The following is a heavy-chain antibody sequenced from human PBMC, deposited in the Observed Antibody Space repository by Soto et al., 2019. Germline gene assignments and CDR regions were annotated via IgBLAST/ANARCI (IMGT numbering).Heavy chain of an antibody. V-gene: IGHV2-5*02. CDR1: GFSLTTRGVG. Sequence: QITLKESGPTLVKPTQTLTLTCTFSGFSLTTRGVGVGWIRQPPGKALECLALIYWDDDKRYSPSLQSRLSITKDTSKNQLDLTMTHVDPVDTATYYCAHIPNYYQYDWFAPWGQGALVSVSS. D-gene: IGHD3-16*01. CDR2: IYWDDDK. CDR3: AHIPNYYQYDWFAP. J-gene: IGHJ5*02.